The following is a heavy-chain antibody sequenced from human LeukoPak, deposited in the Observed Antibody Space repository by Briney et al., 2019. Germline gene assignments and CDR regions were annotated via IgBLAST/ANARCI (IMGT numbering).Heavy chain of an antibody. D-gene: IGHD2-15*01. J-gene: IGHJ2*01. Sequence: GGSLRLSCAASGFTFSSYEMNWVRQAPGEGLEWVSYISSSGSTIYYADSVKGRFTISRDNARNSLYLQMNSLRAEDTAVYYCARDGLAAATLHWCFDLWGRGTLVTVSS. CDR1: GFTFSSYE. CDR3: ARDGLAAATLHWCFDL. CDR2: ISSSGSTI. V-gene: IGHV3-48*03.